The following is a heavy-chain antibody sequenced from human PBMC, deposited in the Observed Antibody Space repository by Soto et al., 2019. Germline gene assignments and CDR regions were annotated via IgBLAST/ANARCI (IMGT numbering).Heavy chain of an antibody. Sequence: QVQLVQSGAEVKKPGASVKVSCKASGYTFSSYGINWVRQAPGQGLEWMGWISAYNGNTTYAQKLQGRVTMTTDTPTSTADMGLRSLRSGDTAVYYCARGTTVETGSYWGQGTLVTVSS. D-gene: IGHD4-17*01. CDR2: ISAYNGNT. V-gene: IGHV1-18*01. CDR1: GYTFSSYG. CDR3: ARGTTVETGSY. J-gene: IGHJ4*02.